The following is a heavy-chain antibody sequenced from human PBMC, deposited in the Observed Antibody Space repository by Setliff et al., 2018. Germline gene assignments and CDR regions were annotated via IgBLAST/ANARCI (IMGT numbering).Heavy chain of an antibody. CDR1: GGSISSSSYY. Sequence: SETLSLTCTVSGGSISSSSYYWGWIRQPPGKGLEWIGSIYYSGSTYYNPSLKSRVTISVDTSKNQFSLKLSSVTAADTAVYYCARGRITIFGVVIPFDYWGQGTLVTVSS. J-gene: IGHJ4*02. CDR2: IYYSGST. D-gene: IGHD3-3*01. V-gene: IGHV4-39*07. CDR3: ARGRITIFGVVIPFDY.